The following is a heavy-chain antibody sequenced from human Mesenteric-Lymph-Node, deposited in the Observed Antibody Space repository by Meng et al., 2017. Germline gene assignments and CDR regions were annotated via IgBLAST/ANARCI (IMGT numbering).Heavy chain of an antibody. CDR1: GYFLRAYS. Sequence: VQLVQFGGEVPELGAPCKVSCMASGYFLRAYSINWGRQAAGQGPEWMVGSRPNSDDTQYEPKFQGRVTMTSDTSINTDYMELRGLTSDDTAVYYCASDQTAAFTGLNYWGQGTLVTVSS. V-gene: IGHV1-2*02. J-gene: IGHJ4*02. CDR2: SRPNSDDT. D-gene: IGHD6-13*01. CDR3: ASDQTAAFTGLNY.